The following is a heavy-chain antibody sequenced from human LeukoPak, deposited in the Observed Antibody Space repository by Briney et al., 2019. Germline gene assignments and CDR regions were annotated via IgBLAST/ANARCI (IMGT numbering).Heavy chain of an antibody. D-gene: IGHD2-2*01. CDR2: INHSGST. CDR1: GFTFSNYA. V-gene: IGHV4-34*01. Sequence: GSLRLSCAVSGFTFSNYAMSWIRQPPGKGLEWIGEINHSGSTNYNPSLKSRVTISVDTSKNHFSLRLSSVTAADTAVYYCARSPSGGGKDAFDIWGQGTMVTVSS. CDR3: ARSPSGGGKDAFDI. J-gene: IGHJ3*02.